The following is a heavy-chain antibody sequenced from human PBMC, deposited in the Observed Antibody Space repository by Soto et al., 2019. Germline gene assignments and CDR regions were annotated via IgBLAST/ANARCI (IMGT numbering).Heavy chain of an antibody. V-gene: IGHV4-34*01. CDR1: GGSFSGYY. J-gene: IGHJ6*02. CDR3: ARVGLVHYYYYYGMDV. Sequence: GTLSLTCAVYGGSFSGYYWSWIRQPPGKGLEWIGEINHSGSTNYNPSLKSRVTISVDTSKNQFSLKLSSVTAADTAVYYCARVGLVHYYYYYGMDVWGQGTTVTVSS. D-gene: IGHD6-6*01. CDR2: INHSGST.